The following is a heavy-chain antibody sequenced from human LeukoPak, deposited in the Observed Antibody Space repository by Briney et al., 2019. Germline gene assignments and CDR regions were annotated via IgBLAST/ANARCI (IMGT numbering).Heavy chain of an antibody. D-gene: IGHD3-22*01. J-gene: IGHJ4*02. CDR3: AQTDSGSYWGPHDY. CDR1: GYTFTSYG. CDR2: ISPYNGNT. V-gene: IGHV1-18*01. Sequence: ASVKVSCKASGYTFTSYGISWVRQAPGQGLEWMGWISPYNGNTNYAQRVKGRVTMTTDTSTSTAYMELRSLRSDDTALYYCAQTDSGSYWGPHDYWGQGTLVTVSS.